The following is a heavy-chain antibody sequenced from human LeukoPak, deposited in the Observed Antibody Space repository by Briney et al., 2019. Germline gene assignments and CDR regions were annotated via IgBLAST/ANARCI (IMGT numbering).Heavy chain of an antibody. Sequence: GGSLRLSCAASGFTFSTFGMHWVRQAPGKGLEWVAFIGYDGTNKYYADSVKGRLTVSRDNSRNTLYLQMNSLRPEDTAVYYCARVNTQGVPSPWGQGILVTVSS. V-gene: IGHV3-30*02. CDR1: GFTFSTFG. D-gene: IGHD2-15*01. J-gene: IGHJ5*02. CDR2: IGYDGTNK. CDR3: ARVNTQGVPSP.